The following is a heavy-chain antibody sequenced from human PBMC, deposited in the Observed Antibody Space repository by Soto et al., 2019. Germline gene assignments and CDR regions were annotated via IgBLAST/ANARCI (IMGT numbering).Heavy chain of an antibody. J-gene: IGHJ6*02. CDR2: SYYSGST. V-gene: IGHV4-30-4*01. CDR3: ARNIVVTIGGMDV. Sequence: SETLSLTCAVSGGSISSAGYYWSWVRQAPGKGLEWIGSSYYSGSTFFNPSLKSRVNISTDTSRNQLFLRLKSVTAADTAAYCCARNIVVTIGGMDVWGQGTMVTVSS. CDR1: GGSISSAGYY. D-gene: IGHD5-12*01.